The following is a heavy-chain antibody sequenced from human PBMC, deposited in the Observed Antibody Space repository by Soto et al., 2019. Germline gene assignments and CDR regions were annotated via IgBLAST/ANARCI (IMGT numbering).Heavy chain of an antibody. CDR2: ISYDGSNK. V-gene: IGHV3-30*18. CDR3: AKDGAAAAGIDY. Sequence: QVQLVESGGGVVQPGRSLRLSCAASGFTFSSYGMHWVRQAPGKGLEWVAVISYDGSNKYYADSVKGRFTISRDNSKNTLYLQMNSLRAEDTAVYYCAKDGAAAAGIDYWGQGTLVTVSS. CDR1: GFTFSSYG. J-gene: IGHJ4*02. D-gene: IGHD6-13*01.